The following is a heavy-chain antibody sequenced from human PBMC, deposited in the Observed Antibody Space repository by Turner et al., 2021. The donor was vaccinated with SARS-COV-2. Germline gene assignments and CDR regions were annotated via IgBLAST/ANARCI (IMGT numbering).Heavy chain of an antibody. Sequence: QLQLVESGGGVVQPGRSLRLSCAASGFTFSRYGMHWVRQAPGKGLEWVAVISYDGSNKYYADSVKGRFTISRDNSKNTLYLQMNSLRAEDTAVYYCAKGMGSYCSGGSCYPSTFDYWGQGTLVTVSS. CDR3: AKGMGSYCSGGSCYPSTFDY. CDR1: GFTFSRYG. CDR2: ISYDGSNK. D-gene: IGHD2-15*01. J-gene: IGHJ4*02. V-gene: IGHV3-30*18.